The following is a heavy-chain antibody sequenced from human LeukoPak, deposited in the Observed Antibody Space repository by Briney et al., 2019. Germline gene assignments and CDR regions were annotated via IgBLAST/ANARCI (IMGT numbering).Heavy chain of an antibody. Sequence: GGSLGLSCAASGFTFSSYAMSWVRQAPGKGLEWVSAISGSGGSTYYADSVKGRFTISRDNSKNTLYLQMNSLRAEDTAVYYCAKVTLTYYDYVWGSYRSDAFDIWGQGTMVTVSS. CDR1: GFTFSSYA. D-gene: IGHD3-16*02. V-gene: IGHV3-23*01. CDR2: ISGSGGST. J-gene: IGHJ3*02. CDR3: AKVTLTYYDYVWGSYRSDAFDI.